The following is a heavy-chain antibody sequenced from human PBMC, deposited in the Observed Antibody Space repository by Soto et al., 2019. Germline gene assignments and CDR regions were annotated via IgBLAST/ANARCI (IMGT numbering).Heavy chain of an antibody. CDR2: LSGGGRNT. J-gene: IGHJ4*02. CDR1: GFSFSSSA. V-gene: IGHV3-23*01. Sequence: GGSLRLSCAASGFSFSSSAMGWVRQAPGKGLEWVSSLSGGGRNTYYADSVKGRFTVSRDNSKNTLFLQMNSLRPEDTAIYYCVKASGYCSDDNCFSSLFDFWGPGTLVIVSS. CDR3: VKASGYCSDDNCFSSLFDF. D-gene: IGHD2-15*01.